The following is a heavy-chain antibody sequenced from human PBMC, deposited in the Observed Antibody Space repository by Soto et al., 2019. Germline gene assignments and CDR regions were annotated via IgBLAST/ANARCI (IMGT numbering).Heavy chain of an antibody. J-gene: IGHJ4*02. Sequence: GGSLRLSCTTSGFTFGDYSVTWFRQAPGKGLEWVGFIRNKAYGGTPEYAASVRGRITISRDHSKDTLYLQMNSLKTEDTAVYYCTTGLSNGYYNFDYWGQGTPVTVPQ. CDR3: TTGLSNGYYNFDY. V-gene: IGHV3-49*03. CDR1: GFTFGDYS. D-gene: IGHD3-22*01. CDR2: IRNKAYGGTP.